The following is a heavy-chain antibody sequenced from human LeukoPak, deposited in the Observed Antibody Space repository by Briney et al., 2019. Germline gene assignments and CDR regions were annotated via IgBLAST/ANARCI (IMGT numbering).Heavy chain of an antibody. CDR3: AREPGTYGDYVPLDY. V-gene: IGHV3-48*03. J-gene: IGHJ4*02. D-gene: IGHD4-17*01. CDR1: GFTFSSYE. Sequence: GGSLRLSCAASGFTFSSYEMNWVRQAPGKGLEWVSYISSSGSTIYYADSVKGRFTISRDNAKNSLYLQMNSLRAEDTAVYYCAREPGTYGDYVPLDYWGQGTLVTVSS. CDR2: ISSSGSTI.